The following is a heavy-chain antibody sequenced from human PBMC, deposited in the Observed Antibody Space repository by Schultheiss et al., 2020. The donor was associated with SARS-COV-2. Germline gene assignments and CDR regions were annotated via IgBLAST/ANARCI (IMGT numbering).Heavy chain of an antibody. Sequence: SETLSLTCTVSGGSISSGGYYWSWIRQHPGKGLEWIGYIYYSGSTNYNPSLKSRVTISVDTSKNQFSLKLSSVTAADTAVYYCARDLGDGYTEVGWFDPWGQGTLVTVSS. V-gene: IGHV4-61*08. J-gene: IGHJ5*02. D-gene: IGHD5-24*01. CDR1: GGSISSGGYY. CDR2: IYYSGST. CDR3: ARDLGDGYTEVGWFDP.